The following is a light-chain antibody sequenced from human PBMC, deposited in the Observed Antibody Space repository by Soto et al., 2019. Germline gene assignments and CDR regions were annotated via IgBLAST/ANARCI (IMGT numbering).Light chain of an antibody. V-gene: IGKV4-1*01. CDR2: WAS. J-gene: IGKJ1*01. Sequence: DIVMTQSPGSLAVSLGARATINCKSSQDVSSSSSNTNYLAWYRQKPGQPPRVLIYWASTRESGVPDRFSGSGSVTDFTLTISSLQAEDAAVYYCQQYYSTPPTFGQGTKVEI. CDR1: QDVSSSSSNTNY. CDR3: QQYYSTPPT.